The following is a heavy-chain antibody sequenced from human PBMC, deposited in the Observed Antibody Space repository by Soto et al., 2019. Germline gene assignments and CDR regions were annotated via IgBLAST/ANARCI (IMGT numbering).Heavy chain of an antibody. V-gene: IGHV3-23*01. CDR1: GFTFSSYA. CDR3: AKGLMVYAIREPYFDY. Sequence: EVQLLESGGVLVQPGGSLRLSCAASGFTFSSYAMSWVRQAPGKGLEWVSAISGSGGSTYYADSVKGRFTISRDNSKNTLYLQMNSLRAEDTAVYYCAKGLMVYAIREPYFDYWGQGTLVTVSS. D-gene: IGHD2-8*01. J-gene: IGHJ4*02. CDR2: ISGSGGST.